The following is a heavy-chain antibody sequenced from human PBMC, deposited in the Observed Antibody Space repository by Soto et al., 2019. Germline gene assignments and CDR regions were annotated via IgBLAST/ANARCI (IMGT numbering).Heavy chain of an antibody. V-gene: IGHV4-31*03. CDR2: IYDSGST. CDR1: GGSISSGGFY. CDR3: ARGPRPLGGNSYYGMDV. Sequence: SETLSLTCSVSGGSISSGGFYWTWIRQHPGKGLEWIGFIYDSGSTYYNASLKSRVTISGDTSKNQFSLKLSSVTSADTALYYCARGPRPLGGNSYYGMDVWGQGTTVTVS. J-gene: IGHJ6*02.